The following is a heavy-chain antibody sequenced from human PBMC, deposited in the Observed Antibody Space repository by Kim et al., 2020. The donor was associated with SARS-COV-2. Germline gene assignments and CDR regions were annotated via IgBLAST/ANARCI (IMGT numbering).Heavy chain of an antibody. J-gene: IGHJ4*02. CDR3: ARVRSDYGDFYFDY. V-gene: IGHV3-66*01. D-gene: IGHD4-17*01. Sequence: AASVKGRFTISRDNSKNTLYLQMNRLRAEDTAVYYCARVRSDYGDFYFDYWGQGTLVTVSS.